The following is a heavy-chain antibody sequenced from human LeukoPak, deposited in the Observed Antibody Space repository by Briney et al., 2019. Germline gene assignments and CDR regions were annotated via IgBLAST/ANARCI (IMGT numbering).Heavy chain of an antibody. CDR2: ISSSSSTI. J-gene: IGHJ4*02. CDR3: ASPKEGDILTGYYPNGYFDY. Sequence: GGSLRLSCAASGFTFSSYSMNWVRQAPGKGLEWVSYISSSSSTIYYADSVKGRFTISRDNAKNSLYLQMNSLRAEDTAVYYCASPKEGDILTGYYPNGYFDYWGQGTLVTVSS. D-gene: IGHD3-9*01. V-gene: IGHV3-48*04. CDR1: GFTFSSYS.